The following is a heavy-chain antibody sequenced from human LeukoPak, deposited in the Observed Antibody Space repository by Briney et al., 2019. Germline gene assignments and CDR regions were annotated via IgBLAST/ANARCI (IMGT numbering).Heavy chain of an antibody. V-gene: IGHV3-66*01. CDR2: IYSGGST. CDR3: ARDSSGWYNVFDY. D-gene: IGHD6-19*01. J-gene: IGHJ4*02. CDR1: GFTVSSNY. Sequence: PGGSLRLSCAASGFTVSSNYMSWVRQAPGKGLEWVSVIYSGGSTYYADSVKGRFTISRDNSKNTLYLQMNSLRAEDTAVYYCARDSSGWYNVFDYWGQGTLVTVSS.